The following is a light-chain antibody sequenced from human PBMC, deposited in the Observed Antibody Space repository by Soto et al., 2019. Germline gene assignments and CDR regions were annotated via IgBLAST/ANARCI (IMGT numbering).Light chain of an antibody. Sequence: QSVLTQPLSVSASPGQRVTISCSGGSSNIGSNTVAWYQHLPGTAPPRLIFTAGQRPSGVPGRFSGSKSGTSASPAISGLQSEDEGDYYCSAWDNSLNGYVFGPGTKVTVL. CDR2: TAG. V-gene: IGLV1-44*01. J-gene: IGLJ1*01. CDR3: SAWDNSLNGYV. CDR1: SSNIGSNT.